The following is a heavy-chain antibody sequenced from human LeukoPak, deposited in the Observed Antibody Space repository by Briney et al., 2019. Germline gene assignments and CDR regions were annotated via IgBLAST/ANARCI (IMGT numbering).Heavy chain of an antibody. V-gene: IGHV3-53*01. J-gene: IGHJ4*02. Sequence: GGSLRLSCAASGFTVSNSYMIWVRQAPGKGLEWVSVIYSGGLTYYPDSVKGRFTISRDNSKNTRYLEMNSLRAEDTAMYYCARDPHYYGSGSYSHWGQGTLVTVSS. CDR1: GFTVSNSY. CDR3: ARDPHYYGSGSYSH. CDR2: IYSGGLT. D-gene: IGHD3-10*01.